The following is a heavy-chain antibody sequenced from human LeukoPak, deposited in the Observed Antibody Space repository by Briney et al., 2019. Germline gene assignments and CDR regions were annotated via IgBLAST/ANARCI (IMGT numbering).Heavy chain of an antibody. Sequence: EASVKVSCKASGGTFSSYAISWVRQAPGQGLEWMGGIIPIFGTANYAQKFQGRVTITTDESTSTAYMELSSLRSEDTAVYYCARGRSSTSPLDYWGQRTLVTVSS. CDR3: ARGRSSTSPLDY. V-gene: IGHV1-69*05. D-gene: IGHD2-2*01. J-gene: IGHJ4*02. CDR1: GGTFSSYA. CDR2: IIPIFGTA.